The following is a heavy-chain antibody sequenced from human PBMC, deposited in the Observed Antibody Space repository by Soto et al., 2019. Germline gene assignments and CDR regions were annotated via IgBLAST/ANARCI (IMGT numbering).Heavy chain of an antibody. D-gene: IGHD2-2*01. CDR3: TRSAYMDV. Sequence: GSLRLSCAASGFTFSXYSLNWVRQAPGKGLEWVSYISSGSSTIYYADSVKGRFTISRDNAKNSLYLQMNSLRAEDTAVYYATRSAYMDVWGKGTTVTVSS. CDR2: ISSGSSTI. V-gene: IGHV3-48*01. J-gene: IGHJ6*03. CDR1: GFTFSXYS.